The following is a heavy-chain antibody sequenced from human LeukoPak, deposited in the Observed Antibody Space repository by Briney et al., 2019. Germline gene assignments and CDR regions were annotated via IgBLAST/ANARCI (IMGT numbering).Heavy chain of an antibody. J-gene: IGHJ4*02. V-gene: IGHV4-59*01. Sequence: SETLSLTCTVSGGSISSYHWNWIRQPPGKGLERIGYISYSGSTNYTPSLKSRVTISVDTSRNQFSLKLSSVTAADTAVYYCARVGSNWYYFDYWGQGTLVTVSS. CDR1: GGSISSYH. CDR3: ARVGSNWYYFDY. D-gene: IGHD6-13*01. CDR2: ISYSGST.